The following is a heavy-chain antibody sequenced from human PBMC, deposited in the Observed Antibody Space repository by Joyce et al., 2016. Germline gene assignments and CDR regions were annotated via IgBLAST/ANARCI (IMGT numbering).Heavy chain of an antibody. V-gene: IGHV3-49*03. CDR2: IRSKTFGGTT. Sequence: EVQVVDSGGGLVQPGRSLRLSCTASGFTFGDYVMSWFRQAPGKGLEWVGFIRSKTFGGTTEYAASVKGRFTISRDASKSIAYLQMSSLKTEDTAVYYCTRAGGWYLDYWGQGTLVTVSS. D-gene: IGHD6-19*01. CDR1: GFTFGDYV. J-gene: IGHJ4*02. CDR3: TRAGGWYLDY.